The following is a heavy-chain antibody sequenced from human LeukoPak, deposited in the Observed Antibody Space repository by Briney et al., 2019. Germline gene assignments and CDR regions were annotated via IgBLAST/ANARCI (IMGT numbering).Heavy chain of an antibody. D-gene: IGHD4-17*01. V-gene: IGHV3-43*02. CDR2: ISGDGGST. Sequence: AGGSLRLSCAASGFTFDDYAMHWVRQAPGKGLEWVSLISGDGGSTYYADSVKGRFTISRDNSKNSLYLQMNSLRTEDTALYYXXXDGHYGXXXXXXXXXXPXXQXTLVTVSS. CDR1: GFTFDDYA. CDR3: XXDGHYGXXXXXXXXXXP. J-gene: IGHJ5*02.